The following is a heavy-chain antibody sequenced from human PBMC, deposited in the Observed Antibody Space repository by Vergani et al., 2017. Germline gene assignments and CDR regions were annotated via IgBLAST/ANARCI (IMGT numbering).Heavy chain of an antibody. D-gene: IGHD6-6*01. Sequence: QVQLVESGGGVVQPGRSLRLSCAVSGFTFSSFGMHWVRQAPGKGLEWVAVISYDGNNKYYADSVKGRFTISRDNSKNTLYLQMNSLRVEDTAVYYCANLGYSSSSTDHWGQGTLVTVSS. CDR1: GFTFSSFG. CDR2: ISYDGNNK. V-gene: IGHV3-30*18. J-gene: IGHJ4*02. CDR3: ANLGYSSSSTDH.